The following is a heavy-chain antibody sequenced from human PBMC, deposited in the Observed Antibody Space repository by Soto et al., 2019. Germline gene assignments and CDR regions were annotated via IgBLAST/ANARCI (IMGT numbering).Heavy chain of an antibody. CDR2: IYYSGST. D-gene: IGHD1-26*01. V-gene: IGHV4-4*08. J-gene: IGHJ4*02. CDR1: GDSISSYY. Sequence: SETLSLTCTVSGDSISSYYWSWIRQPPGKGLEWIGYIYYSGSTNYNPSLKSRVTISVDTSKNQFSLKLSSVTAADTAVYYCAGDHSGSYYMFNYWGQGTLVTVSS. CDR3: AGDHSGSYYMFNY.